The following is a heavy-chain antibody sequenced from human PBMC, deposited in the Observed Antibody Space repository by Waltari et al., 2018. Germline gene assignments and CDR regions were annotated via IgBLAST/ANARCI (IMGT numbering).Heavy chain of an antibody. J-gene: IGHJ3*02. CDR1: GYTFTSYD. CDR3: ARGIRWTFGGVDHDAFDI. V-gene: IGHV1-8*03. CDR2: MNPNSGNT. Sequence: QVQLVQSGAEVKKPGASVKVSCKASGYTFTSYDINWVRQATGQGLGWMGWMNPNSGNTGYAQKVQGRVTITRNTSLSTAYMELSSLRSEDTAVYYCARGIRWTFGGVDHDAFDIWGQGTMVTVSS. D-gene: IGHD3-16*01.